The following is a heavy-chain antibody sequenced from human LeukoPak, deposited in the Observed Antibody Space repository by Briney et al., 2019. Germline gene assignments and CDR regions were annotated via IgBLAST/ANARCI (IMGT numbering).Heavy chain of an antibody. V-gene: IGHV4-4*02. D-gene: IGHD6-19*01. CDR2: IYHSGST. CDR3: ATRTLINSSGWYGVSDY. J-gene: IGHJ4*02. Sequence: SGTLSLTCAVSGGSISSSNWWSWVRQPPGKGPEWIGEIYHSGSTNYNPSLKSRVTISVDKSKNQFSLKLSSVTAADTAAYYCATRTLINSSGWYGVSDYWGQGTLVTVSS. CDR1: GGSISSSNW.